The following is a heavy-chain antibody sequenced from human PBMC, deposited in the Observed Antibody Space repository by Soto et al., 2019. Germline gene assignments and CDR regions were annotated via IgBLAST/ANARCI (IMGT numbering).Heavy chain of an antibody. CDR3: AAYSRQLGVFDY. J-gene: IGHJ4*02. Sequence: ASVNVSCKASGYTFTSYDINWVRQATGQGLEWMGWMNPNSGNTGYAQKFQGRVTMTRNTSISTAYMELSSLRSEDTAVYYCAAYSRQLGVFDYWGQGTLVTVSS. D-gene: IGHD6-6*01. V-gene: IGHV1-8*01. CDR1: GYTFTSYD. CDR2: MNPNSGNT.